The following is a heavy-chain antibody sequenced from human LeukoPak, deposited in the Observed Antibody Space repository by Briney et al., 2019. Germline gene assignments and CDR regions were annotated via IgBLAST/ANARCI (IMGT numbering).Heavy chain of an antibody. CDR2: ISGSGDNT. CDR1: GFTFSSYA. J-gene: IGHJ4*02. CDR3: ARAAGYYYDSSGYHAPVGPFDY. V-gene: IGHV3-23*01. Sequence: GGSLRLSCAASGFTFSSYAMSWVRQAPGKGLEWVSGISGSGDNTYYADSVKGRFTISRDNSKNTLYLQMNSLRAEDTAVYYCARAAGYYYDSSGYHAPVGPFDYWGQGTLVTVSS. D-gene: IGHD3-22*01.